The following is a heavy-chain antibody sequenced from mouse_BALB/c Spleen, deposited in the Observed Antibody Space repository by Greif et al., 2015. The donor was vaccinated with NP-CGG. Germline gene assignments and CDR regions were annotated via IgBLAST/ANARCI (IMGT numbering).Heavy chain of an antibody. CDR1: GFNIKDTH. Sequence: VHVKQSGAELVKPGASVKLSCTASGFNIKDTHMHWVKQRPEQGLEWIGRIDPANGNTKYDPKFQGKATITADTSSNTAYLQLSSLTSEDTAVYYCANWDWYFDVWGAGTTVTVSS. CDR3: ANWDWYFDV. CDR2: IDPANGNT. D-gene: IGHD4-1*01. J-gene: IGHJ1*01. V-gene: IGHV14-3*02.